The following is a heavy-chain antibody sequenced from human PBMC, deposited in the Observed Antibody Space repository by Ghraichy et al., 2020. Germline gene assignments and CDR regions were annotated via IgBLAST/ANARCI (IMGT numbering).Heavy chain of an antibody. D-gene: IGHD6-13*01. CDR3: ARALRTIAPAGTLDF. V-gene: IGHV4-39*07. Sequence: SETLSLNCTVSGDSIITSSYFWGWIRQTPGKGLEWIGSIYHNGITYYNPSLKSRVALSVQTSKSQFSLQLSSVTAADTAVYYCARALRTIAPAGTLDFWGPGIMVTVAS. J-gene: IGHJ4*02. CDR1: GDSIITSSYF. CDR2: IYHNGIT.